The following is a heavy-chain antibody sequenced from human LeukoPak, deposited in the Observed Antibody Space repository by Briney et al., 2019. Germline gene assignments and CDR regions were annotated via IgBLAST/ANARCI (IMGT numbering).Heavy chain of an antibody. D-gene: IGHD3-3*01. V-gene: IGHV1-2*02. CDR3: ARDPSPYYDFWRGYLP. J-gene: IGHJ5*02. Sequence: ASVKVSCKASGYTFTGYYMHWVRQAPGQGLEWMGWINPNSGGTNYAQKFRGRVTMTRDTSISTAYMELSRLRSDDTAVYYCARDPSPYYDFWRGYLPWGQGTLVTVSS. CDR1: GYTFTGYY. CDR2: INPNSGGT.